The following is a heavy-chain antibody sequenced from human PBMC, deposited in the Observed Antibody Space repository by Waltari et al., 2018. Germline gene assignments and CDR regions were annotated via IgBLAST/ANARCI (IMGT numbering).Heavy chain of an antibody. J-gene: IGHJ4*02. CDR1: GFTFSSYE. Sequence: EVQLVESGGGLVQPGGSLRLSCAASGFTFSSYEMNWVRQAPGKGLEWVSYISSSGSTIYYADSVKGRFTISRDNAKNSLYLQMNSLRAEDTAVYYCARINYYDSSCIFDYWGQGTLVTVSS. V-gene: IGHV3-48*03. CDR2: ISSSGSTI. D-gene: IGHD3-22*01. CDR3: ARINYYDSSCIFDY.